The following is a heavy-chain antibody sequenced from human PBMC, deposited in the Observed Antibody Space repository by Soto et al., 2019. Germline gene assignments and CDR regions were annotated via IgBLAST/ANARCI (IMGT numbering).Heavy chain of an antibody. Sequence: EVQLLESGGGLVQPGESLRLSCAASGFTFSNYAMTWVRQAPGKGLEWVSGITGSSETTYYADSVKGRFTISRDNSKNAVCLQMTGLRAEDSAVYYCARDCARTSCSVWKLWGQGTLVTVSP. CDR1: GFTFSNYA. CDR3: ARDCARTSCSVWKL. D-gene: IGHD2-2*01. J-gene: IGHJ4*02. CDR2: ITGSSETT. V-gene: IGHV3-23*01.